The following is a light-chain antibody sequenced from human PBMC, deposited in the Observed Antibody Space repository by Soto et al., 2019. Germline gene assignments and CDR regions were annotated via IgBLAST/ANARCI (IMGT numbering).Light chain of an antibody. V-gene: IGKV3-20*01. CDR3: HQYGNSPLT. Sequence: EIVLTQSPGTLALSPAEIATLSCGSSQSVSSSYLAWYQQKPGQAPRLLIYGASSRATGIPDRFSGSGSGTDFTLTISRLEPEDSAVYYCHQYGNSPLTFGQGTKVDIK. J-gene: IGKJ1*01. CDR2: GAS. CDR1: QSVSSSY.